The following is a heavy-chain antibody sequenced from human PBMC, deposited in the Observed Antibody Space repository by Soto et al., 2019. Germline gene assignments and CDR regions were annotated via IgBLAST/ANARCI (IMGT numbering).Heavy chain of an antibody. CDR1: GGSISSSSYY. CDR2: IYYSGST. Sequence: SETLSLTCTVSGGSISSSSYYWGWIRQPPGKGLEWIGSIYYSGSTYYNPSLKSRVTISVDTSKNQFSLKLSSVTAADTAVYYCARHLWENWNYGGPDYWGQGTLVTVYS. V-gene: IGHV4-39*01. CDR3: ARHLWENWNYGGPDY. J-gene: IGHJ4*02. D-gene: IGHD1-7*01.